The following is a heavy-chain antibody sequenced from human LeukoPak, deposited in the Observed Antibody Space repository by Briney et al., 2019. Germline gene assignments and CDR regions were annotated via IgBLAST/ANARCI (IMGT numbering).Heavy chain of an antibody. CDR2: INPDIGGT. D-gene: IGHD5-12*01. V-gene: IGHV1-2*02. CDR3: ARDVRYSNYMDV. CDR1: GYTFTGYY. J-gene: IGHJ6*03. Sequence: ASVKVSCKASGYTFTGYYLHWVRQAPGQGLEWLGWINPDIGGTNYAQKFQGRVTVTRDTSISTAYMELSRLQSDDTAVYYCARDVRYSNYMDVWGKGTTVTVSS.